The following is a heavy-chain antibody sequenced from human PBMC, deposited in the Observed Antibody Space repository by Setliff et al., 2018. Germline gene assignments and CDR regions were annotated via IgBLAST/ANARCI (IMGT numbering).Heavy chain of an antibody. J-gene: IGHJ6*03. D-gene: IGHD5-18*01. CDR1: GYGFTSYG. CDR2: ISPYNGDT. V-gene: IGHV1-18*01. CDR3: ASHFLTVMKYYYYMDV. Sequence: GASVKVSCKVSGYGFTSYGISWVRQAPGQGLEWMGWISPYNGDTSYTQKLQDRVTMTTDTSISTAYMELSRLRSDDTAVYYCASHFLTVMKYYYYMDVWGKGTTVTVSS.